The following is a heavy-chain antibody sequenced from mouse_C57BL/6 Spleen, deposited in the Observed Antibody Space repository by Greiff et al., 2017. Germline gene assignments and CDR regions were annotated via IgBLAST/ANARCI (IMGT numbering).Heavy chain of an antibody. Sequence: EVMLVESGGGLVKPGGSLKLSCAASGFTFSSYAMSWVRQTPEKRLEWVATISDGGSYTYYPDNVKGRFTISRDNAKNNLYLQMSHLKSEDTAMYYCAGCGSSYDYWGQGTTLTVSS. V-gene: IGHV5-4*03. CDR2: ISDGGSYT. CDR3: AGCGSSYDY. CDR1: GFTFSSYA. J-gene: IGHJ2*01. D-gene: IGHD1-1*01.